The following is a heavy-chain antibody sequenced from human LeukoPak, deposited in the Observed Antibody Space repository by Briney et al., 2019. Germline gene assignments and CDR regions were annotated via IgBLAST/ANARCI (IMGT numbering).Heavy chain of an antibody. Sequence: SETLSLTCTVSGGSISSYYWSWIRQPPGKGLEWIGYIYYSGSTNYNPSLKSRVTISVDTSKNQFSLKLSSVTAADTAVYYCAPYVVGSAAGNYFDYWGQGTLVTVSS. V-gene: IGHV4-59*08. CDR3: APYVVGSAAGNYFDY. D-gene: IGHD2-2*01. CDR2: IYYSGST. CDR1: GGSISSYY. J-gene: IGHJ4*02.